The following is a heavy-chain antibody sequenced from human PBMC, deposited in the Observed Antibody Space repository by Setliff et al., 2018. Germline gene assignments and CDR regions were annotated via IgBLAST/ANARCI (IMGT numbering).Heavy chain of an antibody. D-gene: IGHD2-15*01. CDR3: ARGAGGSPYYVDV. CDR1: GGSFSGYY. Sequence: PSETLSLTCAVYGGSFSGYYWSWIRQSPGRGLEWIGEINHRGSTYYSPSLKSRVTASVDTSRKQFSLKLRSVTAADTAVYYCARGAGGSPYYVDVWAKGTTVTVSS. J-gene: IGHJ6*03. V-gene: IGHV4-34*01. CDR2: INHRGST.